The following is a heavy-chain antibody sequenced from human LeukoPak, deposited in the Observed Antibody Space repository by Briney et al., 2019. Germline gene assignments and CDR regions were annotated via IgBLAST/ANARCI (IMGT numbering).Heavy chain of an antibody. CDR3: ARRQNYYDSSGLILEDAFDI. J-gene: IGHJ3*02. D-gene: IGHD3-22*01. V-gene: IGHV3-20*01. CDR1: GFTLDDYG. CDR2: INWNGGST. Sequence: PGGSLRLSCAASGFTLDDYGMSWVRQAPGKGLEWVSGINWNGGSTGYADSVKGRFTISRDNAKNSLYLQMNSLRAEDTALYHCARRQNYYDSSGLILEDAFDIWGQGTMVTVSS.